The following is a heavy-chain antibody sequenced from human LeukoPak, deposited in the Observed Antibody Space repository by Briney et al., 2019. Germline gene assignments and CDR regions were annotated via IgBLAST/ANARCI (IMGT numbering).Heavy chain of an antibody. V-gene: IGHV3-33*01. CDR3: ARVSPGFWSGYALDY. J-gene: IGHJ4*02. CDR2: IWDDGSNQ. Sequence: GGSLRLSCAASGFVFSTYGMHWVRQAPGKRLEWVAVIWDDGSNQYYVDSVRGRFTISRDNSKNTLYLQMNSLRAEDTAVYYCARVSPGFWSGYALDYWGQGTLVTVSS. D-gene: IGHD3-3*01. CDR1: GFVFSTYG.